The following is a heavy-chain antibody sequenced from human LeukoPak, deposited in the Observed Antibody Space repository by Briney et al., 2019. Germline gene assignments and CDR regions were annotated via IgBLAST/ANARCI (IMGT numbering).Heavy chain of an antibody. Sequence: PSGTLSLTCTVSGGSISSSSYYWGWIRQPPGKGLEWIGSIYYSGSTYYNPSLKSRVTISVDTSKNQFSLKLSSVTAADTAVYYCARVAGLGYCSSTSCEVAFDIWGQGTMVTVSS. J-gene: IGHJ3*02. CDR2: IYYSGST. CDR3: ARVAGLGYCSSTSCEVAFDI. D-gene: IGHD2-2*01. CDR1: GGSISSSSYY. V-gene: IGHV4-39*07.